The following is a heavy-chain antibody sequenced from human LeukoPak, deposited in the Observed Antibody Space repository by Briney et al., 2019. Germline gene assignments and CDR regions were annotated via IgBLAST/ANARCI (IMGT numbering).Heavy chain of an antibody. CDR1: GGSFSGYY. V-gene: IGHV4-34*01. CDR3: ARTGDIVVVPAANANWFDP. J-gene: IGHJ5*02. CDR2: INHSGST. D-gene: IGHD2-2*01. Sequence: SETLSLTCAVYGGSFSGYYWSWIRQPPGKGLEWIGEINHSGSTNYNPSPKSRVTISVDTSKNQFSLKLSSVTAADTAVYYCARTGDIVVVPAANANWFDPWGQGTLVTVSS.